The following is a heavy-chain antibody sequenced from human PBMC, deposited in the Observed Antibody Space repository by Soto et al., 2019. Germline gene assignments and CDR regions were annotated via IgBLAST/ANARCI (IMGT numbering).Heavy chain of an antibody. J-gene: IGHJ5*02. V-gene: IGHV4-31*03. D-gene: IGHD1-26*01. CDR1: GGSFSSGGYY. CDR3: ARGTRTQIGRKNCFHP. Sequence: QVQLQESGPGLVKPSQTLSLTCTVYGGSFSSGGYYWGWIRQHPGKGLEWIGYIYYSGSTYYNPSLKSRVTISVDTSKNQFALKLSSVTAADTAVYYCARGTRTQIGRKNCFHPWGQGTLVTVSS. CDR2: IYYSGST.